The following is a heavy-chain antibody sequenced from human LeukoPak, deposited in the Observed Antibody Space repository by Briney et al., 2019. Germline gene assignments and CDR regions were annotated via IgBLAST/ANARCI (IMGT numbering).Heavy chain of an antibody. Sequence: ASVKVSCKASGYTFTSYGISWVRQAPGQGLEWMGWISAYNGNTNCAQKLQGRVTMTTDTSTSTAYMELRSLRSDDTAVYYCARDRAEMATILRAHRYFDYWGQGTLVTVSS. CDR2: ISAYNGNT. V-gene: IGHV1-18*01. D-gene: IGHD5-24*01. CDR1: GYTFTSYG. CDR3: ARDRAEMATILRAHRYFDY. J-gene: IGHJ4*02.